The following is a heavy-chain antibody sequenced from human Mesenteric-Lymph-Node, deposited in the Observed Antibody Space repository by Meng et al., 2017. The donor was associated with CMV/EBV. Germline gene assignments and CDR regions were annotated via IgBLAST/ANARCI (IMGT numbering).Heavy chain of an antibody. Sequence: SGFSFTTYTMNWVRQVPGTGLEWVSSISSSSDNINYADSVKGRFTISRDNVKRSLFLQMDSLRAEDTAVYYCTRTDTDFWNLEPRPDHWGQGALVTVSS. D-gene: IGHD1-1*01. CDR3: TRTDTDFWNLEPRPDH. CDR1: GFSFTTYT. V-gene: IGHV3-21*01. CDR2: ISSSSDNI. J-gene: IGHJ4*02.